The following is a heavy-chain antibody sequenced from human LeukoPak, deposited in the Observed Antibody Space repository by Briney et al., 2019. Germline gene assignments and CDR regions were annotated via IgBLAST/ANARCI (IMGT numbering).Heavy chain of an antibody. Sequence: GASVRVSCKASGYTFSSYDINWVRQATGQGLEWMGWMNPITGNTGHPQKFQGRVTMTEDTSTDTAYMELSSLRSEDTAVYYCATDLIVGATRLDYWGQGTLVTVSS. CDR1: GYTFSSYD. CDR2: MNPITGNT. D-gene: IGHD1-26*01. V-gene: IGHV1-8*01. CDR3: ATDLIVGATRLDY. J-gene: IGHJ4*02.